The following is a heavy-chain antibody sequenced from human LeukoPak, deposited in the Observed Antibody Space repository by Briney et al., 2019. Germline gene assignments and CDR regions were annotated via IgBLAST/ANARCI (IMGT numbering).Heavy chain of an antibody. CDR2: IIPIFGTA. CDR3: ASSGRGVIITDAFDI. Sequence: ASVKVSCKASGGTFSSYAISWVRQAPGQGLEWMGGIIPIFGTANYAQKFQGRVTITTDESTSTAYMELSSLRSEDTAVYYCASSGRGVIITDAFDIWGQWTMVTVSS. CDR1: GGTFSSYA. V-gene: IGHV1-69*05. D-gene: IGHD3-10*01. J-gene: IGHJ3*02.